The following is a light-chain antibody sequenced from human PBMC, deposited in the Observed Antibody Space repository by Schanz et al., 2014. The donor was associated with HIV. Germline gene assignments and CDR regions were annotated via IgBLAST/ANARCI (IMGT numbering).Light chain of an antibody. CDR3: QQSYSTPRT. V-gene: IGKV1-39*01. CDR1: QDIRPR. CDR2: AAS. Sequence: DIQMTQSPSTLSASVGDTVTITCRASQDIRPRLAWYQQKPGKAPELLIYAASSLQSGVPPRFSGSGSGTDFTLTISSLQPEDFATYYCQQSYSTPRTFGQGTKVEI. J-gene: IGKJ1*01.